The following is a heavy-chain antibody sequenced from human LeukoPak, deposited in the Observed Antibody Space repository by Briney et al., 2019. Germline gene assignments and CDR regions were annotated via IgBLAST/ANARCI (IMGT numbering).Heavy chain of an antibody. V-gene: IGHV3-23*01. CDR1: GFTFSSYS. J-gene: IGHJ4*02. CDR3: AKDVGGYFDY. Sequence: GGSLRLSCAASGFTFSSYSMNWVRQAPGKGLEWVSVLSRRGGSTYYADSVKGRFTISGDNSKNTLYLQMNSLRAEDTAVYYCAKDVGGYFDYWGQGTLVTVSS. CDR2: LSRRGGST.